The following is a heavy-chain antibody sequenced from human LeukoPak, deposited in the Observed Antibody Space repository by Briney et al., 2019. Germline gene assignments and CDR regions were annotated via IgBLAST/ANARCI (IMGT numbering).Heavy chain of an antibody. CDR3: VRALRDGGDY. CDR1: GFTFSSYS. J-gene: IGHJ4*02. Sequence: PGGSLRLSCAASGFTFSSYSMNWVRQAPGKGLEWVSSISSSSSYIYYADSVKGRFTISRDNAKNSLYLQMNRLRAEDTAVYYCVRALRDGGDYWGQGTLVTVSS. V-gene: IGHV3-21*01. D-gene: IGHD4-23*01. CDR2: ISSSSSYI.